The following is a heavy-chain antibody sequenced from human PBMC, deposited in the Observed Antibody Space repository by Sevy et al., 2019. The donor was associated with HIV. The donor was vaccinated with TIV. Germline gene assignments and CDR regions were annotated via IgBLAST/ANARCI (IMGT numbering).Heavy chain of an antibody. CDR2: INPNDGVT. Sequence: ASVKVSCKGSGYTFTDYYIHWVRQAPGHGLEWMAWINPNDGVTNYTQRFQGGVTVTRDTSVSTAYMELRGLRYDDTAIYYCARLTTMPTSDLYGMDVWGQGTTVTVSS. CDR3: ARLTTMPTSDLYGMDV. CDR1: GYTFTDYY. J-gene: IGHJ6*02. D-gene: IGHD4-17*01. V-gene: IGHV1-2*02.